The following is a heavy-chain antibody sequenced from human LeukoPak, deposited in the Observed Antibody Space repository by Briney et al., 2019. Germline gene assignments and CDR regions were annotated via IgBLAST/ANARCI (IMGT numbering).Heavy chain of an antibody. D-gene: IGHD3-16*01. J-gene: IGHJ4*02. CDR1: GFTFSSYA. CDR2: ISGSGGST. CDR3: AKDWGLRLGELQLPFDY. V-gene: IGHV3-23*01. Sequence: GGSLRLSCAASGFTFSSYAMSWVRQAPGKGLEWVSAISGSGGSTYYADSVKGRFTISRDNSKNTLYLQMNSLRAEDTAVYYCAKDWGLRLGELQLPFDYWGQGTLVTVSS.